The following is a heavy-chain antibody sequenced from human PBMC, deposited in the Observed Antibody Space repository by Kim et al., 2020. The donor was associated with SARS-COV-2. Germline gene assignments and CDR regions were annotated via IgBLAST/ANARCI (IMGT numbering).Heavy chain of an antibody. CDR2: ISGSGGST. J-gene: IGHJ4*01. CDR3: AKDLPGIAVAGSSPGGGY. CDR1: GFTFSSYA. Sequence: GGSLRLSCAASGFTFSSYAMSWVRQAPGKGLEWFSSISGSGGSTYYADSVKGRFTIYRDNSKNTLYLQMNSLRAEDTAVYYCAKDLPGIAVAGSSPGGGYWGHGTLVTVSS. V-gene: IGHV3-23*01. D-gene: IGHD6-19*01.